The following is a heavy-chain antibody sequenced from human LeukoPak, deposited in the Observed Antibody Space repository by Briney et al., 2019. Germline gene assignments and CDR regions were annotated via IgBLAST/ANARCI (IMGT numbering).Heavy chain of an antibody. Sequence: TGGSLRLSCKGSGYSFSSYWLVWVRQMPGKGLEWMGIIYPGDSDTRYSPSFQGQVTISADKSISTAYLQWSSLKASDTAMYYCARRGYVDSAGYYYKFWGQGTLVTVSS. J-gene: IGHJ4*02. CDR1: GYSFSSYW. CDR3: ARRGYVDSAGYYYKF. V-gene: IGHV5-51*01. CDR2: IYPGDSDT. D-gene: IGHD3-22*01.